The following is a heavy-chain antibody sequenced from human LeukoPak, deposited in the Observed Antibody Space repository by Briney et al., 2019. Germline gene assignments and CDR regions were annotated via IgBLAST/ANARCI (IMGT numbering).Heavy chain of an antibody. CDR3: ARASSGYYYYYYGMDV. V-gene: IGHV3-7*01. D-gene: IGHD3-22*01. CDR2: IKQDGSEK. J-gene: IGHJ6*02. Sequence: GGSLRLSCAASGLTFSSYWMSWVRQAPGKGLEWVANIKQDGSEKYYVDSVKGRFTISRDNAKNSLYLQMNSLRAEDTAVYYCARASSGYYYYYYGMDVWGQGTTVTVSS. CDR1: GLTFSSYW.